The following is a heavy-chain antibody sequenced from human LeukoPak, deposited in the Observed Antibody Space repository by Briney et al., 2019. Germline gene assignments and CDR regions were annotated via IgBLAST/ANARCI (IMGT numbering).Heavy chain of an antibody. J-gene: IGHJ5*02. CDR2: IYYSGTT. V-gene: IGHV4-39*01. CDR1: GGSISSSSFY. Sequence: SETLSLTCTVSGGSISSSSFYWAWIRQPPGKGLEWIGSIYYSGTTYYNPSVKSRVTMSVDTSKKQFSLQLSSVTAADTAVYYCARAFTFPNWFDPWGQRTLVTVSS. CDR3: ARAFTFPNWFDP. D-gene: IGHD2/OR15-2a*01.